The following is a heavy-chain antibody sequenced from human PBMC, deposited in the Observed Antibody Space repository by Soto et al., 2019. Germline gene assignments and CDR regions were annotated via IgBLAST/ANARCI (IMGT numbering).Heavy chain of an antibody. CDR3: ALGRDIMVVTAIWGDYYYYGMDV. CDR2: IGTAGDT. V-gene: IGHV3-13*01. Sequence: PGGSLRLSCVASGFTFSTYDMHWVRQVAGKGLEWVAAIGTAGDTYYSGSVKGRLTISRENGKTSMYLQMNSLRAGDTAVYYCALGRDIMVVTAIWGDYYYYGMDVWGQGTTVTVSS. J-gene: IGHJ6*02. D-gene: IGHD2-21*02. CDR1: GFTFSTYD.